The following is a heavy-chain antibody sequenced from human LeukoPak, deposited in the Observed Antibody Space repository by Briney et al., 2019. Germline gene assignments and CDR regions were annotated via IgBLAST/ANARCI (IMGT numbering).Heavy chain of an antibody. D-gene: IGHD3-22*01. CDR1: GFTFSSYA. CDR3: ARDALDKYYYDSSGYYFGY. J-gene: IGHJ4*02. Sequence: TGGSLRLSCAASGFTFSSYAMHWVRQAPGKGLEWVAVISYDGSNKYYADSVKGRFTISRDNSKNTLYLQMNSLRAEDTAVYYCARDALDKYYYDSSGYYFGYWGQGTLVTVSS. V-gene: IGHV3-30-3*01. CDR2: ISYDGSNK.